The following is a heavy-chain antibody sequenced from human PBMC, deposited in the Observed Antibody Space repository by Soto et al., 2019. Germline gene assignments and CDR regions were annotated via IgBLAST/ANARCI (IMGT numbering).Heavy chain of an antibody. CDR3: ARDRYYYDSSGYYYYFDY. CDR2: IIPIFGTA. Sequence: SVKVSCKASGGTFSSYAISWLRQAPGQGLEWMGGIIPIFGTANYAQKFQGRVTITADESTSTAYMELSSLRSEDTAVYYCARDRYYYDSSGYYYYFDYWGQGTLVTVSS. V-gene: IGHV1-69*13. J-gene: IGHJ4*02. D-gene: IGHD3-22*01. CDR1: GGTFSSYA.